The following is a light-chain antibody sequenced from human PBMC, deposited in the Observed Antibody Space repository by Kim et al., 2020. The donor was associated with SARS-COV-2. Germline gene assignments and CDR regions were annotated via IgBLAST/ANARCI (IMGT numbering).Light chain of an antibody. V-gene: IGLV2-8*01. CDR2: DVS. CDR1: SSDVGAYNY. J-gene: IGLJ2*01. Sequence: GQSVTISCTGTSSDVGAYNYVSWYQQYPGKAPRLMIYDVSRRPSGAPDRFSGSESGNTASLTVSGLQAGDEADYYCTSYAGSTELLFGGGTQLTVL. CDR3: TSYAGSTELL.